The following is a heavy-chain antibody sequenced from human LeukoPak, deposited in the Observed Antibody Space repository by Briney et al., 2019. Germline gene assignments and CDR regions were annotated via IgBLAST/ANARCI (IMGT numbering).Heavy chain of an antibody. CDR3: ARVLGSSPSCFDY. Sequence: GESLKISCKGSGYTFTNHWIGWVRQLPGKGLEWMGIIYPGDSDTRYSPSFQGQVTISADKSITTAYLQWISLKASDTAMYYCARVLGSSPSCFDYWGQGTLVTVSS. V-gene: IGHV5-51*01. CDR1: GYTFTNHW. D-gene: IGHD6-6*01. J-gene: IGHJ4*02. CDR2: IYPGDSDT.